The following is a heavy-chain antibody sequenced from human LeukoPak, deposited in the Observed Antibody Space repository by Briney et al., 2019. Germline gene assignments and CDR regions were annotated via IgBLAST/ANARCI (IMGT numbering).Heavy chain of an antibody. Sequence: GGSLRLSCAASGFTFSSYWMHWVRQAPGKGLVWVSRINPDGSTTNYADSVRGRFTISRDNAKNTLYLRMNNLRAEDMAVYYCGRDLSLGYWGRGTLVTVSS. J-gene: IGHJ4*02. V-gene: IGHV3-74*01. CDR2: INPDGSTT. CDR1: GFTFSSYW. CDR3: GRDLSLGY.